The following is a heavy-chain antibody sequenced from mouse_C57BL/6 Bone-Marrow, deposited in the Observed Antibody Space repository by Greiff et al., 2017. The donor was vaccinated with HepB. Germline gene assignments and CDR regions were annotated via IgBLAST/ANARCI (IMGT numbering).Heavy chain of an antibody. V-gene: IGHV1-42*01. CDR3: AAYSNWGDY. Sequence: VQLKQSGPELVKPGASVKISCKASGYSFTGYYMNWVKQSPEKSLEWIGEINPSTGGTTYNQKFKAKATLTVDKSSSTAYMQLKSLTSEDSAVYYCAAYSNWGDYWGQGTSVTVSS. J-gene: IGHJ4*01. D-gene: IGHD2-5*01. CDR1: GYSFTGYY. CDR2: INPSTGGT.